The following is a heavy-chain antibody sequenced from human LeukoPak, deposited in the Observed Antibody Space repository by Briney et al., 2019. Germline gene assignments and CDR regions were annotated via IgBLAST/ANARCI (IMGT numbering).Heavy chain of an antibody. CDR3: ARDHDY. CDR2: MNPNSGGT. V-gene: IGHV1-2*02. Sequence: ASVKVSCKASGYTFTSYDFNWLRQATGQGPEWMGWMNPNSGGTNYAQKFQGRVTMTRDTSISTAYMELSRLRSDDTAVYYCARDHDYWGQGTLVTVSS. J-gene: IGHJ4*02. CDR1: GYTFTSYD.